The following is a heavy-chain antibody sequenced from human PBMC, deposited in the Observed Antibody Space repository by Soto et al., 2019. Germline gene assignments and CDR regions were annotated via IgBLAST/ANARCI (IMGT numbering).Heavy chain of an antibody. CDR2: IFSNDEK. CDR1: GFSLSNARMG. D-gene: IGHD3-9*01. Sequence: QVTLKESGPVLVKPTETLTLTCTVSGFSLSNARMGVSWIRQPPGKALEWLAHIFSNDEKSYSTSLKSRLTTSKDTSKIQLLLTMTNTDPVDTATYYCARMLGRYFDWLYYFDYWGQGTLVTVSS. CDR3: ARMLGRYFDWLYYFDY. V-gene: IGHV2-26*01. J-gene: IGHJ4*02.